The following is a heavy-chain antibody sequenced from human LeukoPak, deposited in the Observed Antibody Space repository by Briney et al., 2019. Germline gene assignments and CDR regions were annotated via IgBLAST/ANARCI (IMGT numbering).Heavy chain of an antibody. D-gene: IGHD2-2*01. V-gene: IGHV4-30-4*01. CDR1: GGSISSGDYY. J-gene: IGHJ3*02. Sequence: SQTLSLTCTVSGGSISSGDYYWSWIRQPPGKGLEWIGYIYYSGSTYYNPSLKSRVTISVDTSKNQFSLKLSSVTAADTAVYYCARDASSHHDAFDIWGQGTMVTVSS. CDR2: IYYSGST. CDR3: ARDASSHHDAFDI.